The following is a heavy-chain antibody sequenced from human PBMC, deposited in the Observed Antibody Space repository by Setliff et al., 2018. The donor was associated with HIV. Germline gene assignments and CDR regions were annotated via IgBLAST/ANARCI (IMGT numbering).Heavy chain of an antibody. V-gene: IGHV3-23*01. D-gene: IGHD3-22*01. CDR1: GFTFSSYS. Sequence: GGSVRLSCAASGFTFSSYSMNWVRQAPGKGLEWVSAISGSGGSTYYADSVKGRFTISRDNSKNTLYLQMNNLRAEDTAVYYCAKVYYDSSGDLDYWGQGTLVTVSS. J-gene: IGHJ4*02. CDR2: ISGSGGST. CDR3: AKVYYDSSGDLDY.